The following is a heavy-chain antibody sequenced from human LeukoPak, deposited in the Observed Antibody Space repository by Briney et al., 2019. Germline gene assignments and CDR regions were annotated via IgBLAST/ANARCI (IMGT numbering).Heavy chain of an antibody. V-gene: IGHV1-69*05. Sequence: ASVKVSCKASGYTFTGYYMHWVRQAPGQGLEWMGRIIPIFGTANYAQKFQGRVTITTDESTSTAYMELSSLRSEDTAVYYCATSGSLRHAFDIWGQGTMVTVSS. CDR2: IIPIFGTA. D-gene: IGHD1-26*01. CDR1: GYTFTGYY. CDR3: ATSGSLRHAFDI. J-gene: IGHJ3*02.